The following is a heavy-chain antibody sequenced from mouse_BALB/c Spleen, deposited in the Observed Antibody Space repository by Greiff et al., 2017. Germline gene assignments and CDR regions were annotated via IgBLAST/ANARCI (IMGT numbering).Heavy chain of an antibody. V-gene: IGHV1-14*01. CDR1: GYTFTSYV. Sequence: EVKLMESGPELVKPGASVKMSCKASGYTFTSYVMHWVKQKPGQGLEWIGYINPYNDGTKYNEKFKGKATLTSDKSSSTAYMELSSLTSEDSAVYYCARDTTVGDFDYWGQGTTLTVSS. D-gene: IGHD1-1*01. J-gene: IGHJ2*01. CDR2: INPYNDGT. CDR3: ARDTTVGDFDY.